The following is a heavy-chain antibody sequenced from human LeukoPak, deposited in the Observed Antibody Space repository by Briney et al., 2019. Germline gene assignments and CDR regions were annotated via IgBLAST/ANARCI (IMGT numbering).Heavy chain of an antibody. Sequence: SETLSLTCTVSGGSISSGGYYWSWIRQHPGEGLEWIGYIYYSGSTYYNPSLKSRVTISVDTSKNQFSLKLSSVTAADTAVYYCARSLLPAARFPDYWGQGTLVTVSS. CDR1: GGSISSGGYY. D-gene: IGHD2-2*01. CDR2: IYYSGST. V-gene: IGHV4-31*03. J-gene: IGHJ4*02. CDR3: ARSLLPAARFPDY.